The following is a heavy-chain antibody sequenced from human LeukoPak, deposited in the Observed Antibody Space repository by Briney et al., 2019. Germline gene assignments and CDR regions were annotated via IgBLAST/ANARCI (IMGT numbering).Heavy chain of an antibody. D-gene: IGHD3-16*02. CDR3: AKESDIMITFGGVILGY. V-gene: IGHV3-30-3*01. CDR2: ISYDGSNK. Sequence: PGRSLRLSCAASGFTFSSYAMHWVRQAPGKGLEWVAVISYDGSNKYYADSVKGRFTISRDNSKNTLYLQMNSLRAEDTAVYYCAKESDIMITFGGVILGYWGQGTLVTVSS. J-gene: IGHJ4*02. CDR1: GFTFSSYA.